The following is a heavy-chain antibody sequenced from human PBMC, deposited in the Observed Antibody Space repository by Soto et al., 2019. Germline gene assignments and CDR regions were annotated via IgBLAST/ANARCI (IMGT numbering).Heavy chain of an antibody. D-gene: IGHD1-1*01. V-gene: IGHV4-30-2*01. CDR1: GGTIVSGGYS. Sequence: TSETLSLTCAVSGGTIVSGGYSRNWIRQPPGKGLEGIGYIYQSGSTSYNPSLRSRVTISVDTSKNQFSLKLRSVTAADTAVYYCARGQWNHPFDPWGQGTLVTVS. CDR2: IYQSGST. J-gene: IGHJ5*02. CDR3: ARGQWNHPFDP.